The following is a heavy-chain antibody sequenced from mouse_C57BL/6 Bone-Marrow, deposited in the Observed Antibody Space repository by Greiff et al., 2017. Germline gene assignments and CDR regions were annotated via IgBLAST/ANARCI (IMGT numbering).Heavy chain of an antibody. Sequence: EVKLQESGAELVRPGASVKLSCTASGFNIKDDYMHWVKQRPEQGLEWIGWIDPENGDTEYASKFQGKATITADTSSNTAYLQLSSLTSEDTAVYYCTTAITTVSRGYAMDYGGQGTSVTVSA. CDR1: GFNIKDDY. CDR2: IDPENGDT. CDR3: TTAITTVSRGYAMDY. J-gene: IGHJ4*01. V-gene: IGHV14-4*01. D-gene: IGHD1-1*01.